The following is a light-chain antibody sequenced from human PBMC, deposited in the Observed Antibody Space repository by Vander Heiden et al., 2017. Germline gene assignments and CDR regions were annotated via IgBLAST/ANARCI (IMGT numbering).Light chain of an antibody. V-gene: IGLV2-14*03. CDR1: RSDVGGYNY. J-gene: IGLJ2*01. CDR2: DVS. CDR3: SSYTSSHTLV. Sequence: QSALTQPASVSGSPGQSITISCTGTRSDVGGYNYVSWYQQHPGKAPKVMIYDVSNRPSGVSSRFSGSKSGNTASLTISGLLAEDEADYYCSSYTSSHTLVFGGGTKLTVL.